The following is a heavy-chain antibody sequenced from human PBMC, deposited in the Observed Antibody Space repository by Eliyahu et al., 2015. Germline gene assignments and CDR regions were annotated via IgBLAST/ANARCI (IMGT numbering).Heavy chain of an antibody. V-gene: IGHV3-49*04. D-gene: IGHD3-22*01. CDR1: GFTFGDYS. CDR3: TRTPFDSSLDY. J-gene: IGHJ4*02. Sequence: EVQLVXSGGGLIQPVRSLRLSCTASGFTFGDYSVSWVRQAPGKGLEWIALIRSKTYGGTPEYAASVKGRFTISRDDSKNIASLQMNSLKTEDTAVYYCTRTPFDSSLDYWGQGTLVTVSS. CDR2: IRSKTYGGTP.